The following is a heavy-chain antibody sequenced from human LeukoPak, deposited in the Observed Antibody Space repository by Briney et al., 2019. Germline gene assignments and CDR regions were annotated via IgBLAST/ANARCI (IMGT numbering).Heavy chain of an antibody. V-gene: IGHV4-31*03. D-gene: IGHD2-21*01. J-gene: IGHJ5*02. Sequence: SQTLSLTCTVSGGSISSGGYYWGRIRQHPGKGLEWIGYIYYSGSTYYNPSLKSRVTISVDTSKNQFSLKLSSVTAADTAVYYCARAALFLVWFDPWGQGTLVTVSS. CDR1: GGSISSGGYY. CDR3: ARAALFLVWFDP. CDR2: IYYSGST.